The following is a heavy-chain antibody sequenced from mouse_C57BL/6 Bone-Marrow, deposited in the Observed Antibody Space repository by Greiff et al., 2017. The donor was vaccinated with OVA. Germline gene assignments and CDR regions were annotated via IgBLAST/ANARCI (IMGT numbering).Heavy chain of an antibody. V-gene: IGHV5-12*01. D-gene: IGHD1-1*01. Sequence: EVMLVESGGGLVQPGGSLKLSCAASGFTFSDYYMYWVRQTPEKRLEWVAYISNGGGSTYYPDTVKGRFTISRDNAKNTLYLQRSRLKSEDTAMYYCARPPTTVPFYWYFDVWGTGTTVTVSS. CDR3: ARPPTTVPFYWYFDV. CDR1: GFTFSDYY. CDR2: ISNGGGST. J-gene: IGHJ1*03.